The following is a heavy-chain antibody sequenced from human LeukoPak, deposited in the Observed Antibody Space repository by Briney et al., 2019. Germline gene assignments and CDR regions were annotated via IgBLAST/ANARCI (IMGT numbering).Heavy chain of an antibody. CDR3: ARDVYCSSTSCYPH. Sequence: PSQTLSLTCTVSGGSISSGDYYWSWIRQPPGKGLEWIGYIYYSGSTCHNPSLKSRVTISVDTSKNQFSLKLSSVTAADTAVYYCARDVYCSSTSCYPHWGQGTLVTVSS. D-gene: IGHD2-2*01. CDR2: IYYSGST. V-gene: IGHV4-30-4*08. J-gene: IGHJ4*02. CDR1: GGSISSGDYY.